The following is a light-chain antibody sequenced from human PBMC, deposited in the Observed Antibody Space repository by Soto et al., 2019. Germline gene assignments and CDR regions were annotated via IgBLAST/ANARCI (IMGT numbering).Light chain of an antibody. Sequence: DIQMTQSPSTLSASVGDRVTITCRASQSISSWLAWYQQKPGKAPKLMIYKASSLESVVPSRFSGSGSGTEFTLTICSLQPDDFATYYCQQYNSYPITFGQGTRLEIK. CDR1: QSISSW. V-gene: IGKV1-5*03. J-gene: IGKJ5*01. CDR3: QQYNSYPIT. CDR2: KAS.